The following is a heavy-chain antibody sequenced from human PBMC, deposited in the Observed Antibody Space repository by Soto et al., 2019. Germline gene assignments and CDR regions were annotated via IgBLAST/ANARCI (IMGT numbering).Heavy chain of an antibody. D-gene: IGHD6-19*01. CDR2: ISDSGGST. Sequence: EVHLLESGGGLVQPGESLRLSCAASGFTFSTYALSWVRQAPGKGLEWVSAISDSGGSTYYADSVKGRFTVSRDNSKNTLYLQMNTLSAEDTAVYYCAKDIISGWTKNWFDPWGQGTLVTVSS. V-gene: IGHV3-23*01. J-gene: IGHJ5*02. CDR1: GFTFSTYA. CDR3: AKDIISGWTKNWFDP.